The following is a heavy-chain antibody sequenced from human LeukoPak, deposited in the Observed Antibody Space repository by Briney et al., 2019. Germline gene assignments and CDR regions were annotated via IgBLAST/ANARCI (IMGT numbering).Heavy chain of an antibody. CDR1: GGSISSGGYY. CDR3: ARGGTGSVWYLVSY. CDR2: IYHSGST. Sequence: SETLSLTCTVSGGSISSGGYYWSWIRQPPGKGLEWIGYIYHSGSTYYNPSLKSRVTISVDTSKNQFSLKLSSVTAADTAVYYCARGGTGSVWYLVSYWGQGTLVTVSS. J-gene: IGHJ4*02. D-gene: IGHD6-19*01. V-gene: IGHV4-61*08.